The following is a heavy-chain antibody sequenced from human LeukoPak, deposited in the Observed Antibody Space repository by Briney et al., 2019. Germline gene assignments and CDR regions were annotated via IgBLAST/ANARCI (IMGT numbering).Heavy chain of an antibody. D-gene: IGHD4-23*01. CDR3: ARSPTVVTPRGNYYYYYMDV. CDR2: IYYSGST. J-gene: IGHJ6*03. Sequence: SETLSLTCTVSGGSISSYYWSWIRQPPGKGLEWIGYIYYSGSTNYNPSLKSRVTMSVDTSKNQFSLKLSSVTAADTAVYYCARSPTVVTPRGNYYYYYMDVWGKGTTVTVSS. V-gene: IGHV4-59*12. CDR1: GGSISSYY.